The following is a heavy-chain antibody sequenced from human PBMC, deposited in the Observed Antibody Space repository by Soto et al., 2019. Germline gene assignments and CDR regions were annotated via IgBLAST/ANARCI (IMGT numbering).Heavy chain of an antibody. CDR2: ISSSSSTI. D-gene: IGHD2-15*01. J-gene: IGHJ4*02. V-gene: IGHV3-48*01. CDR3: ARALGYCSGGSCYADDY. CDR1: GFTFSSYS. Sequence: GGSLRLSCAASGFTFSSYSMNWVRQAPGKGLEWVSYISSSSSTIYYADSVKGRFTISRDNAKNSLYLQMNSLRAEDTAVYYCARALGYCSGGSCYADDYWGQGTLVTVSS.